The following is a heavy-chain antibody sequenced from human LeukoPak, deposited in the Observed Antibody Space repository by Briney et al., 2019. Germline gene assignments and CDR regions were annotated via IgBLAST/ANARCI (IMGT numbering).Heavy chain of an antibody. CDR3: ARGRRGYSSSSTMYYYMDV. CDR1: GYTFTSYD. J-gene: IGHJ6*03. CDR2: MNPNSGNT. D-gene: IGHD6-6*01. V-gene: IGHV1-8*03. Sequence: ASVKVSCKASGYTFTSYDINWVPQATGQGLEWMGWMNPNSGNTGYAQKFQGRVTITRNTSISTAYMELSSLRSEDTAVYYCARGRRGYSSSSTMYYYMDVWGKGTTVTVSS.